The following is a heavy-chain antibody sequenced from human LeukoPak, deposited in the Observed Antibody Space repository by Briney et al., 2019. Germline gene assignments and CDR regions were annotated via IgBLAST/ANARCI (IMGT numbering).Heavy chain of an antibody. CDR2: IYPGDSDT. Sequence: GESLKISCKGSGYSFTSYWIGWVRQMPGKGLEWMGIIYPGDSDTRYSPYFQGQVTISADKSISTAYLQWSSLKASDTAMYYCARSQLPGKIAAAGLFDYWGQGTLVTVSS. CDR1: GYSFTSYW. CDR3: ARSQLPGKIAAAGLFDY. D-gene: IGHD6-13*01. V-gene: IGHV5-51*01. J-gene: IGHJ4*02.